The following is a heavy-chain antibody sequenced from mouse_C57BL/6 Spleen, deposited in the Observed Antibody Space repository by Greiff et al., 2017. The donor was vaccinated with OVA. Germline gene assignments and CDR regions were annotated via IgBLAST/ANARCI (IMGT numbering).Heavy chain of an antibody. D-gene: IGHD1-1*01. CDR1: GFNIKDYY. CDR2: LDPEDGET. Sequence: EVQLQQSGAELVKPGASVKLSCTASGFNIKDYYMHWVKQRTEQGLEWIGRLDPEDGETKYAPKFQGKATITADTSSHTAYLQLSSLTSEDTAFYCCARSRYGSSHFDYWGQGTTLTGSS. CDR3: ARSRYGSSHFDY. J-gene: IGHJ2*01. V-gene: IGHV14-2*01.